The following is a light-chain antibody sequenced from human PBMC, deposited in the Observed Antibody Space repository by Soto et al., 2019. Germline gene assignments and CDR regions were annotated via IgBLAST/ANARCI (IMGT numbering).Light chain of an antibody. CDR2: RNN. J-gene: IGLJ1*01. Sequence: QLVLTQPPSASGTPGQRVTISCSGSSSNIGSNYVYWYQQLPGTAPKLLIYRNNQRPSGVPDRFSGSKSGTTASLAISGLRSEDEADYYCAAWDDSLWGVFRTGTKVTV. V-gene: IGLV1-47*01. CDR3: AAWDDSLWGV. CDR1: SSNIGSNY.